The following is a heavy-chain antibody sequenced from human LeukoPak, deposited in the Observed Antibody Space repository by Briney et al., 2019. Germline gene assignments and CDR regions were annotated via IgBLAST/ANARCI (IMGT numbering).Heavy chain of an antibody. CDR1: GGSISGYY. CDR2: IYTSGST. J-gene: IGHJ6*02. Sequence: SETLSLTCTVSGGSISGYYRSWIRPPAGRGLEWIGRIYTSGSTHYNPPLKSRVTMSVDTSKNQFSLKLSSVTAADTAVYYCAREGYDFWSGYGYYYGMDVWGQGTTVTVSS. CDR3: AREGYDFWSGYGYYYGMDV. V-gene: IGHV4-4*07. D-gene: IGHD3-3*01.